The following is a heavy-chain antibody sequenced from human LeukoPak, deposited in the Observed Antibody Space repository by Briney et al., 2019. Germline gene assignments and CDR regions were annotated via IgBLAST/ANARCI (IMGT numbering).Heavy chain of an antibody. J-gene: IGHJ4*02. D-gene: IGHD5-24*01. CDR1: GGSFSGYY. V-gene: IGHV4-34*01. Sequence: SETLSLTCAVYGGSFSGYYWTWIRQPPGKGLEWIGEIHYSGRINYNPSLKSRVTISADTSNNHFSLKMNSVTAADTAVYYCSRGRDAYKCGNSWGQGTQVTVSS. CDR2: IHYSGRI. CDR3: SRGRDAYKCGNS.